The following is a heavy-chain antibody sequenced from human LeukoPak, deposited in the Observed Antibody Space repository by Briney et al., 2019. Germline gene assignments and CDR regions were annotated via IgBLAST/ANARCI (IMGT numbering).Heavy chain of an antibody. CDR1: GYTFTGYY. D-gene: IGHD3-22*01. Sequence: ASVKVSCKASGYTFTGYYMHWVRQAPGQGLEWMGWINPNSGGTNYAQKFQGRVTMTRDTSISTAYMELSRLRSDDTAVYYCARDTTMIVVVINWDLDYWGQGTLVTVSS. V-gene: IGHV1-2*02. CDR3: ARDTTMIVVVINWDLDY. CDR2: INPNSGGT. J-gene: IGHJ4*02.